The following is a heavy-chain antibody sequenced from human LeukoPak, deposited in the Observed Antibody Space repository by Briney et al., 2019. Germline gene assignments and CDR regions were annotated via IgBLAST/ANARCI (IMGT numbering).Heavy chain of an antibody. CDR2: MNPNSGNT. Sequence: GASVKVSCKASGYTFTSYDINWVRQATGQGLEWMGWMNPNSGNTGYAQKFQGRVTITRNTSISTAYMELSSLRSEDTAVYYCARSSAPSAATAPFDPWGQGTLVTVSS. CDR3: ARSSAPSAATAPFDP. J-gene: IGHJ5*02. CDR1: GYTFTSYD. D-gene: IGHD6-25*01. V-gene: IGHV1-8*03.